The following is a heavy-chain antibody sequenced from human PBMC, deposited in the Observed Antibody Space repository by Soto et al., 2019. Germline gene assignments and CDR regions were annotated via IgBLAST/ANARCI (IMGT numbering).Heavy chain of an antibody. CDR3: ARHLYTTTAWFDP. D-gene: IGHD1-26*01. Sequence: PSETLSLTCTVSGGSISSSNYYWDWIRQPPGKGLEWIGSIFYSGSTYYNPSLVSRVTVSVDTSKNQFSLKLTSVTAADTAVYYCARHLYTTTAWFDPWGQGTLVTVSS. J-gene: IGHJ5*02. CDR2: IFYSGST. CDR1: GGSISSSNYY. V-gene: IGHV4-39*01.